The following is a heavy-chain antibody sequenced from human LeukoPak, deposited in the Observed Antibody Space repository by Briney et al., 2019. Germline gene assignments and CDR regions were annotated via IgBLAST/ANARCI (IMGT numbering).Heavy chain of an antibody. J-gene: IGHJ4*02. Sequence: GGSLRLSCAASGLSFSDYYMSWIRQAPGKGLEWVSYISSSGDTMFYSDSVKGRFTISRDDGKKSLSLEINSLRAEDAAIYYCARVMGNYASDYWGQGALVTVSS. D-gene: IGHD1-7*01. CDR2: ISSSGDTM. CDR1: GLSFSDYY. CDR3: ARVMGNYASDY. V-gene: IGHV3-11*04.